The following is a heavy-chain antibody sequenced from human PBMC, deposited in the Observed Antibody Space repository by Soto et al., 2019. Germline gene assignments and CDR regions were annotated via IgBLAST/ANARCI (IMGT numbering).Heavy chain of an antibody. CDR2: IWYDGSNK. J-gene: IGHJ4*02. Sequence: VGSLRLSCAASGFTFSDYGMHWVRQAPGKGLEWVAVIWYDGSNKYYADSVKGRFTISRDNSKNTLYLQMNSLRAEDTAVYYCARDPLHYDILTGYSPNYFDFWGQGTLVTVSS. D-gene: IGHD3-9*01. CDR3: ARDPLHYDILTGYSPNYFDF. V-gene: IGHV3-33*01. CDR1: GFTFSDYG.